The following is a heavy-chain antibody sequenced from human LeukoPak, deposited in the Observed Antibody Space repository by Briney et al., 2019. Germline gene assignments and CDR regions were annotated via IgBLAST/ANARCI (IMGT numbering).Heavy chain of an antibody. CDR3: ARKGYDSSGLRFDP. J-gene: IGHJ5*02. Sequence: GGSLRLSCAASGFTFSSYSMNWVRQAPGKGLEWVSSISSSSSYIYYADSVKGRFAISRDNAKNSLYLQMNSLRAEDTAVYYCARKGYDSSGLRFDPWGQGTLVTVSS. CDR1: GFTFSSYS. CDR2: ISSSSSYI. V-gene: IGHV3-21*01. D-gene: IGHD3-22*01.